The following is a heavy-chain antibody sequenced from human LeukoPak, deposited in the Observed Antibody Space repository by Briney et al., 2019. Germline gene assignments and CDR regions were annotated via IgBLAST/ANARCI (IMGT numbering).Heavy chain of an antibody. CDR1: GGTFSSYA. CDR2: IIPIFGTA. D-gene: IGHD3-10*01. J-gene: IGHJ5*02. CDR3: AGSGSYYNNWFDP. V-gene: IGHV1-69*13. Sequence: SVKVSCKASGGTFSSYAISWVRQAPGQGLEWMGGIIPIFGTANYAQKFQGRVTITADESTSTAYMELSSLRSEDTAVYYCAGSGSYYNNWFDPWGQGTLVTVSS.